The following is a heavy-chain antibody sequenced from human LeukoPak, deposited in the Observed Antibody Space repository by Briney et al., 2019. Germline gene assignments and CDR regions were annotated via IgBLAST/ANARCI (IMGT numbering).Heavy chain of an antibody. V-gene: IGHV4-30-2*01. D-gene: IGHD6-19*01. CDR1: GGSISSGGYY. Sequence: SETLSLTCTVSGGSISSGGYYWSWIRQPPGKGLEWIGYIYHSGSTYYNPSLKSRVTISVDRSKNQFSLKLSSVTAADTAVYYCARDVTGYSSGWSPPGADYWGQGTLVTVSS. CDR2: IYHSGST. CDR3: ARDVTGYSSGWSPPGADY. J-gene: IGHJ4*02.